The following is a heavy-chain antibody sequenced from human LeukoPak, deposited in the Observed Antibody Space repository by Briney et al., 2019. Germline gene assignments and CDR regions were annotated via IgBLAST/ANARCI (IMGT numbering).Heavy chain of an antibody. J-gene: IGHJ4*02. CDR1: GFTVSSNY. Sequence: GSLRLSCAASGFTVSSNYMSWVRQAPGKGLEWVSVIYSGGSTYYADSVKGRFTISRDNSKNTLYLQMNSLRAEDTAVYYCARVDSSSWPDYWGQGTLVTVSS. D-gene: IGHD6-13*01. CDR2: IYSGGST. V-gene: IGHV3-53*01. CDR3: ARVDSSSWPDY.